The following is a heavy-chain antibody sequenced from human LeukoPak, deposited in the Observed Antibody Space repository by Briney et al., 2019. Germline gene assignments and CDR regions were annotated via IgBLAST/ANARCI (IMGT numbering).Heavy chain of an antibody. CDR3: ASSPITIVGALPLFDY. Sequence: ASVKVSCKASGYTFTSYYMHWVRQAPGQGLEWMGIINPSGGSTSYAQKFQGRVTMTRDMSTSTVYMELSSLRSEDTAVYYCASSPITIVGALPLFDYWGQETLVTVSS. CDR1: GYTFTSYY. V-gene: IGHV1-46*01. D-gene: IGHD1-26*01. CDR2: INPSGGST. J-gene: IGHJ4*02.